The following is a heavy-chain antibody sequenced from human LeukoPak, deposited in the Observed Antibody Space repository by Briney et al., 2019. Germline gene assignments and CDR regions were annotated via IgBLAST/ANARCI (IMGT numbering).Heavy chain of an antibody. CDR1: GFTFSSYA. Sequence: QSGGSLRLSCAASGFTFSSYAMSWVRQAPGKGLEWVSATSGSGGSTYYADSVKGRFTISRDNSKNTLYLQMNSLRAEDTAVYYCAKDLFAAGTNRPWGQGTLVTVSS. CDR2: TSGSGGST. D-gene: IGHD6-13*01. V-gene: IGHV3-23*01. J-gene: IGHJ5*02. CDR3: AKDLFAAGTNRP.